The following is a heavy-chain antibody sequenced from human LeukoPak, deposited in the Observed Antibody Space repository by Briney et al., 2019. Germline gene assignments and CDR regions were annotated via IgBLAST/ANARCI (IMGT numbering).Heavy chain of an antibody. J-gene: IGHJ4*02. CDR2: IYYSGST. D-gene: IGHD3-10*01. Sequence: PSETLSLTCTVSGDSISSYYWSWIRQPPGKGLEWIGYIYYSGSTNYNPSLKSRVTISVDTSKNQFSLKLSSVTAADTAVYYCARITMVRGVVQPYYFDYWGQGTLVTVSS. CDR3: ARITMVRGVVQPYYFDY. V-gene: IGHV4-59*08. CDR1: GDSISSYY.